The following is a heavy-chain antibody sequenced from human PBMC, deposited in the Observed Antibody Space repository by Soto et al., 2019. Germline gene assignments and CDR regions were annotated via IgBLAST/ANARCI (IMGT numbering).Heavy chain of an antibody. Sequence: GGSLRLSCTASGFTFSSFGMTWVRQAPGKGLEWVSTVNGGGDSTHYADSVKGRFSIFRDNSENTVYLQMNSLRAEDSAIYYCVKDVGYGFILYDFWGQGTLVTVSS. CDR3: VKDVGYGFILYDF. CDR1: GFTFSSFG. CDR2: VNGGGDST. D-gene: IGHD3-16*01. J-gene: IGHJ4*02. V-gene: IGHV3-23*01.